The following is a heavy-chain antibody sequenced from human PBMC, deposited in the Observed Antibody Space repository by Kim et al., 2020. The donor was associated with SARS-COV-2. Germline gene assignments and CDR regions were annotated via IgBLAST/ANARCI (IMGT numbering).Heavy chain of an antibody. CDR3: ASISIFGVLITPRGPKTGYYFYGVDV. V-gene: IGHV1-69*13. Sequence: SVKVSCKASGGTFHNHAISWVRQAPGQGLEWMAGIISSFGTTHFAQKFQGRVTLFADESTSTAYMELSSLRSEDTAVYYCASISIFGVLITPRGPKTGYYFYGVDVWGQGTTVTVSS. D-gene: IGHD3-3*01. CDR2: IISSFGTT. J-gene: IGHJ6*02. CDR1: GGTFHNHA.